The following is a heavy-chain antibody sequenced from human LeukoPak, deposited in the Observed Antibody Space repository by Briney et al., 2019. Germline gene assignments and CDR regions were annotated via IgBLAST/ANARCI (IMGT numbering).Heavy chain of an antibody. D-gene: IGHD3-10*01. V-gene: IGHV1-69*06. Sequence: GASVKVSCKASGGTFSSYAISWVRQAPGQGLEWMGGIIPIFGTANYAQKFQGRVTITADKSTSTAYMELSSLRSEDTAVYYCARVNEYYYGSGSYMGEEYYFDYWGQGTLVTVSS. J-gene: IGHJ4*02. CDR3: ARVNEYYYGSGSYMGEEYYFDY. CDR1: GGTFSSYA. CDR2: IIPIFGTA.